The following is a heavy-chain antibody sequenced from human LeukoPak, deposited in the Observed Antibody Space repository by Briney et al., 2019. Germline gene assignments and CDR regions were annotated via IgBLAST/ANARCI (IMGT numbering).Heavy chain of an antibody. CDR2: ISGSGGST. CDR3: ARESASATLGPDYYYGMDV. Sequence: GGSLRLSCAASGFTFSSYAMSWVRQAPGKGLEWVSAISGSGGSTYYADSVKGRFTISRDNSKNTLYLQMNSLRAEDTAVYYCARESASATLGPDYYYGMDVWGQGTTVTVSS. D-gene: IGHD6-25*01. V-gene: IGHV3-23*01. J-gene: IGHJ6*02. CDR1: GFTFSSYA.